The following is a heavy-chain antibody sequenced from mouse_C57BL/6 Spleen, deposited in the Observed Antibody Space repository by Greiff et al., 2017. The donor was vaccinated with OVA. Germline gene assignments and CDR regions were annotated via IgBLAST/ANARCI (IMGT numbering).Heavy chain of an antibody. Sequence: VQLQQSGTELVKPGASVKLSCKASGYTFTSYWMHWVKQRPGQGLEWIGNINPSNGGTNYNEKFKGKATLTVDKSSSTAYMQLSSLTSKDSAVDYCARRIYYYGCWYFDVWGTGTTVTVSS. CDR1: GYTFTSYW. CDR3: ARRIYYYGCWYFDV. V-gene: IGHV1-53*01. J-gene: IGHJ1*03. D-gene: IGHD1-1*01. CDR2: INPSNGGT.